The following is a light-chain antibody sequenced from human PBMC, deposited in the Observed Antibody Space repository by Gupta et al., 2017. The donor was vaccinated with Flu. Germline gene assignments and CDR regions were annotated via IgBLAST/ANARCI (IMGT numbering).Light chain of an antibody. Sequence: QSVMTQPPSASGNPGPRVTISCSGNSSNIGSDYVYWYQQLPGVAPKLLISRNNQRPSGVPDRFSGSKSGTSASLAISGLRSEDEADYYCGAWDDSLKTYVFGTGTKVTVL. CDR3: GAWDDSLKTYV. CDR2: RNN. J-gene: IGLJ1*01. CDR1: SSNIGSDY. V-gene: IGLV1-47*01.